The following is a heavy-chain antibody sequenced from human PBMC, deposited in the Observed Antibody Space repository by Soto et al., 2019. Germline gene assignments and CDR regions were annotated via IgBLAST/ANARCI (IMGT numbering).Heavy chain of an antibody. J-gene: IGHJ4*02. CDR2: IIPIFGTA. D-gene: IGHD3-22*01. CDR1: GGTFSSYA. CDR3: AHRSTRDYYDSSGYLDDY. V-gene: IGHV1-69*13. Sequence: ASVKVSCKASGGTFSSYAISWVRQAPGQGLEWMGGIIPIFGTANYAQKFQGRVTITADESTSTAYMELSSLRSEDTAVYYCAHRSTRDYYDSSGYLDDYWGQGTLVTVSS.